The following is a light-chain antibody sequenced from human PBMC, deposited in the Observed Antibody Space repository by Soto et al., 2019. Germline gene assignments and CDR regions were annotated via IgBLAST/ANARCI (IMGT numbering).Light chain of an antibody. CDR1: QSISSW. J-gene: IGKJ1*01. CDR2: DAS. V-gene: IGKV1-5*01. Sequence: DIQMTQSPSTLSASVGDRVTITCRASQSISSWLAWYQQKPGKAPKLLIYDASSLESGVLSRFSGSGSGTEFTLTISSLQPDDFATYYCQHSGTFGQGTKVEIK. CDR3: QHSGT.